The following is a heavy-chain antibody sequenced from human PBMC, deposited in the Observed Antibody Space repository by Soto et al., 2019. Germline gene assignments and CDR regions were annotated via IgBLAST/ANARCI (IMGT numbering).Heavy chain of an antibody. V-gene: IGHV1-69*02. CDR2: INPILSMS. Sequence: QVQLVQSGAEVKKPGSSVRVSCKASGDTFTFYSINWVRQAPGLGLEWMGRINPILSMSNYAQRFQGRVQMTADKSTSTAYMELSSLRSEDTAMYYCASSYGSGYRAFDYWGQGALVTVSS. D-gene: IGHD3-10*01. J-gene: IGHJ4*02. CDR3: ASSYGSGYRAFDY. CDR1: GDTFTFYS.